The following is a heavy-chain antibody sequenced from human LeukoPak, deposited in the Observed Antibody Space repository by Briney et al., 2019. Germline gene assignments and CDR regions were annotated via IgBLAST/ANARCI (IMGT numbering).Heavy chain of an antibody. J-gene: IGHJ4*02. Sequence: PSETLSLTCAVYGGSFSDYYWSWIRQPPGKGLEWIGYIYYSGSTNYNPSLKSRVTISVDTSKNQFSLKLRSVTAADTAVYYCARVTGYVIEDNFDYWGQGTLVTVSS. D-gene: IGHD2-15*01. CDR3: ARVTGYVIEDNFDY. CDR1: GGSFSDYY. V-gene: IGHV4-59*01. CDR2: IYYSGST.